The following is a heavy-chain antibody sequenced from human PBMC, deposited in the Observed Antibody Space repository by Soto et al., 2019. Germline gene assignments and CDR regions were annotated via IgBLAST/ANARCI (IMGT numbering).Heavy chain of an antibody. CDR1: GFTFSSYS. Sequence: EVQLVESGGGLVKTGGSLRLSCAASGFTFSSYSMNWVRQAPGKGLEWVSSISSSSSYIYYADSVKGQFTISRDNAKNSLYLQVNSLRAEDTAVYYCAREGIAAALDYWGQGTLVTVSS. J-gene: IGHJ4*02. V-gene: IGHV3-21*01. CDR2: ISSSSSYI. D-gene: IGHD6-13*01. CDR3: AREGIAAALDY.